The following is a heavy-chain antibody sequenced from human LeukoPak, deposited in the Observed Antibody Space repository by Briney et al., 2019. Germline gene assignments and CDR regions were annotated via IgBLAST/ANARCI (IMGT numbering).Heavy chain of an antibody. CDR2: ISWNSGSI. V-gene: IGHV3-9*03. D-gene: IGHD4-17*01. CDR3: AKDAGDYDYFDY. J-gene: IGHJ4*03. CDR1: GFTFDDYA. Sequence: GRSLRLXCAASGFTFDDYAMHWVRHAPGKGLEWVSGISWNSGSIGYADSVKGRFTISRDNAKNSLYLQMNSLRAEDMALYYCAKDAGDYDYFDYWGLGTMVTVSS.